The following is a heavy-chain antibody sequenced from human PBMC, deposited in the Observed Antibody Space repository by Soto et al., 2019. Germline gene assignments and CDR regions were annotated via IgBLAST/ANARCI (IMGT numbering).Heavy chain of an antibody. CDR2: IFHDGTA. D-gene: IGHD2-8*01. J-gene: IGHJ4*02. Sequence: SETLSLTFALSVVSISSGNWWTWFRQTPQRGLEYIGEIFHDGTANYYPSFERRVAISVDTSKNQFSLKLISVTDADTAIYFCARLVYDTRLNYMYFDFWGQGALVTVSS. CDR3: ARLVYDTRLNYMYFDF. V-gene: IGHV4-4*02. CDR1: VVSISSGNW.